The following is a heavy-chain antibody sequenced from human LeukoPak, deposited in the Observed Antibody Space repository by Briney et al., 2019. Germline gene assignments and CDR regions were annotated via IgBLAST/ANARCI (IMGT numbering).Heavy chain of an antibody. Sequence: SETLSLTCTVSGGSISSYYWSWIRQPPGKGLEWIGYIYYSGSTNHNPSLKSRVTISVDTSKNQFSLKLNSVTPEDTAVYFCARGRSGHHVSLFEYWGQGTLVTVSS. CDR2: IYYSGST. CDR3: ARGRSGHHVSLFEY. V-gene: IGHV4-59*12. CDR1: GGSISSYY. J-gene: IGHJ4*02. D-gene: IGHD1-26*01.